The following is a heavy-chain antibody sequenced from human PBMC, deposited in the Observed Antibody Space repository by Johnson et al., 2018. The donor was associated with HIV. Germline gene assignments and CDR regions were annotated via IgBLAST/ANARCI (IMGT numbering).Heavy chain of an antibody. D-gene: IGHD1-26*01. CDR1: GFTFRDYG. V-gene: IGHV3-30*02. CDR2: IQYDGSNK. J-gene: IGHJ3*02. Sequence: QVQLVESGGGVVQPRGSLRLSCAASGFTFRDYGMHWVRQAPGKGLEWVAFIQYDGSNKYYADSVKGRFTISRDNSKNTLYLQMNSLRAEDTAVYYCAKDPYSGSPIDIWGQGTMVTVSS. CDR3: AKDPYSGSPIDI.